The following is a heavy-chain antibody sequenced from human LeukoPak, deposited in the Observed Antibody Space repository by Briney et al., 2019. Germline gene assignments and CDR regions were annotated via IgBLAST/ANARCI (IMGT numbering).Heavy chain of an antibody. J-gene: IGHJ4*02. CDR2: IYYSGST. D-gene: IGHD6-19*01. CDR1: GGSISRYY. Sequence: PSETLSLTCTVSGGSISRYYWIWIRQPPGKALEGIGYIYYSGSTNYNPSLKSRVTISVDTSKNQFSLKLSSVTAADTAVYYCARETASYSSGWYYFDYWGQGTLVTVSS. V-gene: IGHV4-59*01. CDR3: ARETASYSSGWYYFDY.